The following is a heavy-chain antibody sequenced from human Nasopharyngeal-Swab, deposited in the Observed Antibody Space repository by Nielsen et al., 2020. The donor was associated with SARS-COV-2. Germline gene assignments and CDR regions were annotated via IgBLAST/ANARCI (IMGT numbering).Heavy chain of an antibody. V-gene: IGHV3-21*01. Sequence: WIRQPPGKGLEWGSSISSSSSYIYYADSVKGRFTISRDNAKNSLYLQMNSLRAEDTAVYYCARDLSTGYYDFWSGYSNYYYYYGMDVWGQGTTVTVSS. CDR3: ARDLSTGYYDFWSGYSNYYYYYGMDV. D-gene: IGHD3-3*01. J-gene: IGHJ6*02. CDR2: ISSSSSYI.